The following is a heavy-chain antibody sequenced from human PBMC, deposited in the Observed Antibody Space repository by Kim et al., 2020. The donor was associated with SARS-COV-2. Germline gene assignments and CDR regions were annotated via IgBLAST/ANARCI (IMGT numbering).Heavy chain of an antibody. CDR3: ARRVGSNPYYDPPFDS. J-gene: IGHJ4*02. CDR1: GVSVSSSSYY. CDR2: VFFNGVS. Sequence: SETLSLTCAVSGVSVSSSSYYWGWIRQPHGKGLEWVGSVFFNGVSYYNPSHESRATLTVDTSENQFSLRRTSVTAADAAVYFCARRVGSNPYYDPPFDSWGPGILVSVSS. V-gene: IGHV4-39*01. D-gene: IGHD3-16*01.